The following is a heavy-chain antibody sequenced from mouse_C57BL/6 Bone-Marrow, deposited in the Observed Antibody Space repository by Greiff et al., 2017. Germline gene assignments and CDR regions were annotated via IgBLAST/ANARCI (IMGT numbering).Heavy chain of an antibody. D-gene: IGHD1-1*01. J-gene: IGHJ4*01. V-gene: IGHV1-64*01. CDR2: IHPNSGST. Sequence: VQLQQPGAELVKPGASVKLSCKASGYTFTSYWMHWVKQRPGQGLEWIGMIHPNSGSTNYNEKFKSKATLTVDKSSSTAYMQLSSLTSEDSAVYYCARVTTVVATSRYYYAMDYWGQGTSVTVSS. CDR3: ARVTTVVATSRYYYAMDY. CDR1: GYTFTSYW.